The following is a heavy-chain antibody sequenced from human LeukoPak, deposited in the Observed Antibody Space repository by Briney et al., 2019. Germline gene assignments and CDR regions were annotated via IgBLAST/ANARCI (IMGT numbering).Heavy chain of an antibody. D-gene: IGHD2-2*01. J-gene: IGHJ4*02. V-gene: IGHV3-11*04. CDR2: ISSSGSTI. CDR1: GFTFSDYY. CDR3: ATRYCSSTNCYAFDD. Sequence: GGSLRLSCAASGFTFSDYYMSWIRQAPGKGLEWVSYISSSGSTIYYADSVKGRFTISRDNAKNSLYLQMNSLRAEDTAVYYCATRYCSSTNCYAFDDWGQGTLVTVSS.